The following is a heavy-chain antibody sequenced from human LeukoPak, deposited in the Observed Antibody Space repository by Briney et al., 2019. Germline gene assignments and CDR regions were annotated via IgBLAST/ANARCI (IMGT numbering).Heavy chain of an antibody. CDR1: GGSISSSAW. D-gene: IGHD6-13*01. V-gene: IGHV4-4*02. J-gene: IGHJ4*02. CDR2: VYHSGST. CDR3: ARDLGSSWFEPLDY. Sequence: SETLSLTCGVSGGSISSSAWWSWVRQPPGKGLEWIGEVYHSGSTNYNSFLKSRVTISVDKSKNQFSLKLTSATAADTAVYYCARDLGSSWFEPLDYWGQGILVIVSS.